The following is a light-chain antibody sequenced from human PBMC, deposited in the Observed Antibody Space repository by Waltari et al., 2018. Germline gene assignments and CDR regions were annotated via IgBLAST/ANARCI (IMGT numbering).Light chain of an antibody. Sequence: SYVLTQPPAVSVVPGGTARITCDGDNIGIRTVQWYRQKPGQAPVLVIYHNSDRPPGIPERFSGSNSGVTATLTVNTVEAGDEADYYCQVWDAFSDHYVFGTGTTVSVL. V-gene: IGLV3-21*04. CDR1: NIGIRT. J-gene: IGLJ1*01. CDR2: HNS. CDR3: QVWDAFSDHYV.